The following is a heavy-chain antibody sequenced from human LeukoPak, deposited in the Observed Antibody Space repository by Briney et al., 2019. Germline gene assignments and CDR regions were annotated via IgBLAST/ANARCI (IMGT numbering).Heavy chain of an antibody. CDR1: GGTFSSYA. D-gene: IGHD3-3*01. CDR2: IIPIFGTA. V-gene: IGHV1-69*05. J-gene: IGHJ6*03. Sequence: ASVKVPCKASGGTFSSYAISWVRQAPGQGLEWMGGIIPIFGTANYAQKFQGRVTITTDESTSTAYMELSSLRSEDTAVYYCARDLGDFWSGRTHYYYMDVWGKGTTVTVSS. CDR3: ARDLGDFWSGRTHYYYMDV.